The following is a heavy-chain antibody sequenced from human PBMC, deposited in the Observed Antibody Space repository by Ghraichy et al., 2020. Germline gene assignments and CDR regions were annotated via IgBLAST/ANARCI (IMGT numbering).Heavy chain of an antibody. CDR3: AKEGSQYASSWFDY. J-gene: IGHJ4*02. CDR2: ISHDGSVT. V-gene: IGHV3-30*18. CDR1: GFTFRNYN. D-gene: IGHD6-13*01. Sequence: GGSLRLSCAASGFTFRNYNMQWVRQAPGKGLEWVAVISHDGSVTHYADSVKGRFTISRDNSKNTLSLQMNSLRAEDTAVYYCAKEGSQYASSWFDYWGQGTLVTVSS.